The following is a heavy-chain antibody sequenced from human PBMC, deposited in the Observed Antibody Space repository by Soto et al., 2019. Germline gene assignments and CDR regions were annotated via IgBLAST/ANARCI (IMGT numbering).Heavy chain of an antibody. Sequence: QVQLVQSGAEVKKPGSSVKVSCKASGGTFSSYAISWVRQAPGQGLEWMGGGITIFGTANYAQKFQGRVTITADESTSTAYMELSSLRSEDTAVYYCARAPGYCSSTSCSVFDPWGQGTLVTVSS. CDR1: GGTFSSYA. CDR2: GITIFGTA. CDR3: ARAPGYCSSTSCSVFDP. D-gene: IGHD2-2*03. J-gene: IGHJ5*02. V-gene: IGHV1-69*01.